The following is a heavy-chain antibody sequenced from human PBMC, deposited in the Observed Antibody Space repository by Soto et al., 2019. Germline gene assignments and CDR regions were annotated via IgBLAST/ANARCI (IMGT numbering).Heavy chain of an antibody. CDR1: GGSISSSNW. J-gene: IGHJ6*02. Sequence: SETLSLTCAVSGGSISSSNWWSWVRQPPGKGLERIGEIYHSGSTNYNPSLKSRVTISVDKSKNQFSLKLSSVTAADTAVYYCARGPYDSSGYYSYYYYGMDVWGQGTTVTVSS. CDR3: ARGPYDSSGYYSYYYYGMDV. D-gene: IGHD3-22*01. V-gene: IGHV4-4*02. CDR2: IYHSGST.